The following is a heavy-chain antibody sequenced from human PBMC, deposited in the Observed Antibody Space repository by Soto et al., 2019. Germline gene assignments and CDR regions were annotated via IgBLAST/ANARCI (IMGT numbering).Heavy chain of an antibody. CDR2: IKTDGSVT. CDR1: GFTFSTYW. J-gene: IGHJ4*02. Sequence: EVQLVESGGGLLQPGGSLRLSCAASGFTFSTYWMNWVRQAPGKGLVWVSRIKTDGSVTTYADSVKGRFTISRDNAKNTLYLQMDTLRAEDTAVYYCARDLGGSHDYWGRGTLVTVSS. CDR3: ARDLGGSHDY. V-gene: IGHV3-74*01. D-gene: IGHD3-16*01.